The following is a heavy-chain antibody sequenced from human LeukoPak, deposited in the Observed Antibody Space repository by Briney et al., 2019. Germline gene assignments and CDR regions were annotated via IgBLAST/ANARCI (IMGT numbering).Heavy chain of an antibody. CDR3: ARSDGVVFYDSSGLPTEDY. V-gene: IGHV1-18*01. D-gene: IGHD3-22*01. CDR1: GYTFNNFG. CDR2: ISAYDGDT. Sequence: GASVTVSCKASGYTFNNFGITWVRQAPGQGLEWMGWISAYDGDTRYAQKIEGRFFMTTDTSTSTAYMELRSLRSDDTAVYYCARSDGVVFYDSSGLPTEDYWGQGTQVTVSS. J-gene: IGHJ4*02.